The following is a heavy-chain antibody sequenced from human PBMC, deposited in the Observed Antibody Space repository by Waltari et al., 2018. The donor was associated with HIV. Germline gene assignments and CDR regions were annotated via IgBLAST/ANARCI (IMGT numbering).Heavy chain of an antibody. V-gene: IGHV3-21*01. D-gene: IGHD3-22*01. J-gene: IGHJ3*02. Sequence: AASGFTFSSYSMNWVRQAPGKGLEWVSSISSSSSYIYYADSVKGRFTISRDNAKNSLYLQMNSLRAEDTAVYYCARPFSSGYLRGAFDIWGQGTMVTVSS. CDR2: ISSSSSYI. CDR3: ARPFSSGYLRGAFDI. CDR1: GFTFSSYS.